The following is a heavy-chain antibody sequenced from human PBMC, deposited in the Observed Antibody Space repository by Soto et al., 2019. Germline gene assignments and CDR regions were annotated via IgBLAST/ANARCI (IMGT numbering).Heavy chain of an antibody. CDR2: ISKDGSQT. CDR3: ARDWYGSGDY. CDR1: GFTFSDYW. J-gene: IGHJ4*02. D-gene: IGHD6-19*01. V-gene: IGHV3-74*01. Sequence: DVQLVESGGGLFQPGGSLRISCAASGFTFSDYWMHWVRQAPGKGLVWVSRISKDGSQTYYADSVKGRFTISRDNAENTLYLQMNSLRAEDTAVYYCARDWYGSGDYWGQGTLVTVSS.